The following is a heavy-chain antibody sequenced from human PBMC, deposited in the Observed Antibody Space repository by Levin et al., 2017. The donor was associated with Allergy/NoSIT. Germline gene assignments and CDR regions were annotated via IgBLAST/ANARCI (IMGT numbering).Heavy chain of an antibody. D-gene: IGHD4-17*01. CDR2: IKQDGTEK. V-gene: IGHV3-7*01. J-gene: IGHJ6*02. Sequence: GGSLRLSCAASRFTFRDYWMTWVRQVPGKGLEWVANIKQDGTEKYYMASVKGRFTISRDNVKNSLYLQMNSLRAEDTAVYYCARGTDDSGIWSPGYDMDVWGQGTTVTVSS. CDR1: RFTFRDYW. CDR3: ARGTDDSGIWSPGYDMDV.